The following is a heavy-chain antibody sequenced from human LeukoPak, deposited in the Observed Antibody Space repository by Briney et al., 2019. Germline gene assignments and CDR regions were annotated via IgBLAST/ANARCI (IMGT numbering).Heavy chain of an antibody. CDR3: ARHADDYVWGSYRYDFDY. J-gene: IGHJ4*02. V-gene: IGHV4-59*08. D-gene: IGHD3-16*02. Sequence: SETLSLTCTVSGGSISSYYWSRIRQPPGKGLEWIGYIYYSGSTNYNPSLKSRVTISVDTSKNQFSLKLSSVTAADTAVYYCARHADDYVWGSYRYDFDYWGQGTLVTVSS. CDR1: GGSISSYY. CDR2: IYYSGST.